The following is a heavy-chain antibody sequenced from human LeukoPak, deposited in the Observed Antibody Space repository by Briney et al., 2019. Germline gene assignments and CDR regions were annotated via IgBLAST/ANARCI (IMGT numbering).Heavy chain of an antibody. J-gene: IGHJ4*02. D-gene: IGHD1-26*01. CDR3: ARGLVGAAFDY. Sequence: GGSLRLSCGASGFTFNAYTMHWVRQVPGKGLEWVSSMSSSRDYVFYADSVKGRFTIFGDNANQSLDLEMSSLRGEDTAIYYCARGLVGAAFDYWGRGTLVTVSS. CDR2: MSSSRDYV. V-gene: IGHV3-21*01. CDR1: GFTFNAYT.